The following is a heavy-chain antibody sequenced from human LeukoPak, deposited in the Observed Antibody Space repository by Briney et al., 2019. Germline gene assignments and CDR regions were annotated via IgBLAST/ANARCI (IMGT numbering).Heavy chain of an antibody. D-gene: IGHD6-6*01. CDR1: GFTFSSYW. Sequence: GGSLRLSCAASGFTFSSYWMSWVRQAPGKGLEWVANIKQDGSEKYYVDSVKGRFTISRDNAKNSLYLQMNSLRAEDTAVYYCAGPTGSSSPYYFDYWGQGTLVTVSS. CDR3: AGPTGSSSPYYFDY. J-gene: IGHJ4*02. CDR2: IKQDGSEK. V-gene: IGHV3-7*01.